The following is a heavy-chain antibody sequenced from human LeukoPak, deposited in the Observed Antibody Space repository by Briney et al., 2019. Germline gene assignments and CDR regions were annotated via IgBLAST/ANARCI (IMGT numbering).Heavy chain of an antibody. V-gene: IGHV3-30*04. CDR1: GFKFNNYA. Sequence: GRSLRLSCAASGFKFNNYAMHWVRQAPGRGLEWVAVISYDGSNEFYADSVKGRFTISRDNSKNTLYLQMNSLRAEDTSVFYCARSYWNGNYFYYGMDVWGQGTTVTVSS. CDR3: ARSYWNGNYFYYGMDV. J-gene: IGHJ6*02. CDR2: ISYDGSNE. D-gene: IGHD1-1*01.